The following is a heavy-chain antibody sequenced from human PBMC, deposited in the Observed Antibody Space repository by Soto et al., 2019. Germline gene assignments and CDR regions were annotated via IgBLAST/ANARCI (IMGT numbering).Heavy chain of an antibody. D-gene: IGHD6-19*01. J-gene: IGHJ4*02. CDR3: ARDLALAGNY. V-gene: IGHV3-21*01. CDR1: GFTFSSYA. Sequence: LSCGDSGFTFSSYAMNWVRQTQEKGLEWASSISSTSSYTHYSDSVKGRFTISRDNANNSLFLQMNSLRAEDTATYYCARDLALAGNYWGQGVLVTVSS. CDR2: ISSTSSYT.